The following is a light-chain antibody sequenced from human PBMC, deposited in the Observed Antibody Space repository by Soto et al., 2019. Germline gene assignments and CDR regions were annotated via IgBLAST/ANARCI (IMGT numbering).Light chain of an antibody. Sequence: EIVMTQSPATLSVSPGERATLSCRASQSVNSNLVWYQQKPGQAPRVLIYGASTRATGIPIRFSGSGSGTEFILTISSLQSEDLAVYYCQQYNSWPRTFGQGTKVELK. J-gene: IGKJ1*01. V-gene: IGKV3-15*01. CDR2: GAS. CDR1: QSVNSN. CDR3: QQYNSWPRT.